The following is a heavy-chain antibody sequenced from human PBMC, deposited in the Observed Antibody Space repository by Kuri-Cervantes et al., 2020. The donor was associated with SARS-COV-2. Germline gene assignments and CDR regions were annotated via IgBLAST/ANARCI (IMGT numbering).Heavy chain of an antibody. Sequence: SETLSLTCAVYGGSFSGYYWSWIRQPPGKGLEWIGEINHSGSTNYNPSLESRVTISVDTSKNQFSLKLSSVTAADTAVYYCARVSVADGTMVQGPWAFDIWGQGTMVTVSS. CDR3: ARVSVADGTMVQGPWAFDI. CDR1: GGSFSGYY. CDR2: INHSGST. D-gene: IGHD3-10*01. J-gene: IGHJ3*02. V-gene: IGHV4-34*01.